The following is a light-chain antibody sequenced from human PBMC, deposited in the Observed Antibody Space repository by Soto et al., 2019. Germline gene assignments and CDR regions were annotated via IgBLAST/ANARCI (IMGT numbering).Light chain of an antibody. V-gene: IGKV4-1*01. Sequence: DIVLTQSPDSLALSLGERATINCKSSQSLFYSPGNRSYLGWLQQKQGQPPRLLIYWASSREPGVPDRFSGSESGTDFTLTISSLQAEDVAVYYCQQYFSTPPLTFGGGTKVDIK. J-gene: IGKJ4*01. CDR1: QSLFYSPGNRSY. CDR2: WAS. CDR3: QQYFSTPPLT.